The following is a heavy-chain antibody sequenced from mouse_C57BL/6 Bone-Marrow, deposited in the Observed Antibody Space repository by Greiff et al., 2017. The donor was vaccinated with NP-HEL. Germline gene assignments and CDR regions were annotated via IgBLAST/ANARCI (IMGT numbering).Heavy chain of an antibody. J-gene: IGHJ1*03. CDR3: ARDVAWYFDV. CDR2: INYDGSST. Sequence: DVKLVESEGGLVQPGSSMKLSCTASGFTFSDYYMAWVRQVPEKGLEWVANINYDGSSTYYLDSLKSRFIISRDNAKNILYLQMSSLKSEDTATYYCARDVAWYFDVWGTGTTVTVSS. CDR1: GFTFSDYY. V-gene: IGHV5-16*01.